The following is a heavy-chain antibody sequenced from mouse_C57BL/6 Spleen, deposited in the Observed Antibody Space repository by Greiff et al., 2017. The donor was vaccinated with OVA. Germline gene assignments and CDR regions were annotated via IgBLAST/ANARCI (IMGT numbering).Heavy chain of an antibody. J-gene: IGHJ3*01. CDR1: GYTFTSYW. CDR3: AIKAPYYYGSSYSFAY. D-gene: IGHD1-1*01. CDR2: IHPSDSDT. V-gene: IGHV1-74*01. Sequence: QVQLQQPGAELVKPGASVKVSCKASGYTFTSYWMHWVKQRPGQGLEWIGRIHPSDSDTNYNQKFKGKATLTVDKSSSTAYMQLSSLTSEDSAVYYCAIKAPYYYGSSYSFAYWGQGTLVTVSA.